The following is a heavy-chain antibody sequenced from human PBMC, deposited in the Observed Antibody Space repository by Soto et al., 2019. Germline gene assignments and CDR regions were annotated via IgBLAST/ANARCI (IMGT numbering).Heavy chain of an antibody. CDR1: GYTFTSYA. CDR3: ARDLGGWPDY. V-gene: IGHV1-3*01. J-gene: IGHJ4*02. CDR2: INAGNGNT. D-gene: IGHD6-19*01. Sequence: QVPLVQSGAEVKKPGASVKVSCKASGYTFTSYAIHWVRQAPGQRLEWMGWINAGNGNTKYSQKFQDRVTITRDTAASTAYMELSSLRSEDTAVYYCARDLGGWPDYWGQGTLVTVSS.